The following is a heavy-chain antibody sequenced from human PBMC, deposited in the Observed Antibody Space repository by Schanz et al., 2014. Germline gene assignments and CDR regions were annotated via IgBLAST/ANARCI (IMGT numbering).Heavy chain of an antibody. J-gene: IGHJ6*02. Sequence: QVQLVQSGAEVKKPGSSVTVSCKASGGTFTSHTFSWVRQAPGQGLEWMGRIIPVLAMTTYAQNFQTRVTITADESTSTAHLELRSLRFDDTAVYYCARDREGMAVWGQGTTVTVSS. V-gene: IGHV1-69*08. CDR3: ARDREGMAV. CDR1: GGTFTSHT. CDR2: IIPVLAMT.